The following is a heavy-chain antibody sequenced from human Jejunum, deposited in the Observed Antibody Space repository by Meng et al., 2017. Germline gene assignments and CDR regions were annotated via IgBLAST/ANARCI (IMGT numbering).Heavy chain of an antibody. Sequence: GGSLKISCAASGFIFISYAMSWIRQAPGKGLEWVSVISDNGGRTYYADSVKGRFTISRDNSKNPVYLQLSSLKTEVSSVYYCAKVGYSVGYNDFWGQGTLVTVSS. CDR2: ISDNGGRT. CDR3: AKVGYSVGYNDF. J-gene: IGHJ4*02. V-gene: IGHV3-23*01. D-gene: IGHD5-18*01. CDR1: GFIFISYA.